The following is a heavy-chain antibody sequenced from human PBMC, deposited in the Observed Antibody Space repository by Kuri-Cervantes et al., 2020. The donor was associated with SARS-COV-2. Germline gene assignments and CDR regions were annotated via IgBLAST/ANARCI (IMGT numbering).Heavy chain of an antibody. CDR3: AHRQGLWFGEFFDY. CDR2: IYWDDDK. Sequence: SGPTLVKPTQTLTLTCTFSGFSLSTSGVGGGWIRQPPGKALEWIAHIYWDDDKRYGPSLKSRLTITQDTSKNQVVLTMTNMDPVDTATNCCAHRQGLWFGEFFDYWGQGTLVTVSS. J-gene: IGHJ4*02. CDR1: GFSLSTSGVG. V-gene: IGHV2-5*05. D-gene: IGHD3-10*01.